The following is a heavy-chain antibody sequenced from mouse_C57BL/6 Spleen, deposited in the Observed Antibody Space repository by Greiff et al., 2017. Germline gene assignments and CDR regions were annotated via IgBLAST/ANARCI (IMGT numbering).Heavy chain of an antibody. D-gene: IGHD2-12*01. CDR3: ARSYSNDGNDY. J-gene: IGHJ2*01. V-gene: IGHV1-69*01. Sequence: QVQLQQPGAELVMPGASVKLSCKASGYTFTSYWMHWVKQRPGQGLEWIGEIDPSDSYTNYNQKFKGKSTLTVDKSSSTAYMQLSSLTSEDSAVYYCARSYSNDGNDYWGQGTTLTVSS. CDR2: IDPSDSYT. CDR1: GYTFTSYW.